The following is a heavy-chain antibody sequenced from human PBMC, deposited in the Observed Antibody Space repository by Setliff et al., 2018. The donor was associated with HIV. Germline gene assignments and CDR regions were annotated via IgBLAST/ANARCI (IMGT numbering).Heavy chain of an antibody. CDR3: ARDPYDTSENPYDP. Sequence: GASVKVSCKASGNIFTTYGISWVRQAPGQGLEWMGWISASNDNTNYAQKFQGRVTMTTDTSTNTAYMELRSLRSDDTAVYYCARDPYDTSENPYDPWGQGTLVTSPQ. CDR1: GNIFTTYG. D-gene: IGHD3-16*01. V-gene: IGHV1-18*01. CDR2: ISASNDNT. J-gene: IGHJ5*02.